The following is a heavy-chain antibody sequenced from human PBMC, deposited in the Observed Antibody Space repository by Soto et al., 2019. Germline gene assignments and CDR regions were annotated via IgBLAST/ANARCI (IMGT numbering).Heavy chain of an antibody. CDR2: MNPNSGNT. CDR1: GYTFTSYD. CDR3: ARNVEVTIFGVVNRYYYYYYGMDV. D-gene: IGHD3-3*01. Sequence: ASVKVSCKASGYTFTSYDINWVRQATGQGLEWMGWMNPNSGNTGYAQKFQGRVTMTRNTSISTAYMELSSLRSEDTAVYYCARNVEVTIFGVVNRYYYYYYGMDVWGQGTTVTVSS. V-gene: IGHV1-8*01. J-gene: IGHJ6*02.